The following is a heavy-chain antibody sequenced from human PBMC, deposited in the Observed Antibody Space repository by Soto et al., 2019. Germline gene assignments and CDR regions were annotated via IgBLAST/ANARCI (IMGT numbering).Heavy chain of an antibody. CDR2: IKQDGSEK. D-gene: IGHD2-2*01. Sequence: GSLRLSCAASGFTFSSYWMSWVRQAPGKGLEWAANIKQDGSEKYYVDSVKGRFTISRDNAKNSLYLQMNSLRAEDTAVYYCARDPNIVLVPAAIYYYYGMDVWGQGTTVTSP. CDR1: GFTFSSYW. CDR3: ARDPNIVLVPAAIYYYYGMDV. V-gene: IGHV3-7*01. J-gene: IGHJ6*02.